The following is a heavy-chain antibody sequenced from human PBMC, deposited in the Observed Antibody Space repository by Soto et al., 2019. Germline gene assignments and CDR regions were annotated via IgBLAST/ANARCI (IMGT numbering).Heavy chain of an antibody. D-gene: IGHD3-10*01. Sequence: ASVKVSCKASGYTFTSYGISWVRQAPGQGLEWMGWISAYNGNTNYAQKLQGRVTMTTDTSTSTAYMERRSLRSDDTAVYYCARDPYYGSGSYGYHWFDPWGQGTLVTVSS. V-gene: IGHV1-18*01. CDR2: ISAYNGNT. CDR1: GYTFTSYG. J-gene: IGHJ5*02. CDR3: ARDPYYGSGSYGYHWFDP.